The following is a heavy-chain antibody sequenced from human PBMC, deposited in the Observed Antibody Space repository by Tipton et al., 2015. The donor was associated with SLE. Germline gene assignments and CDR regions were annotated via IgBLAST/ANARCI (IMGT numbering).Heavy chain of an antibody. CDR3: ASIQLWPTIGAFDI. J-gene: IGHJ3*02. Sequence: TLSLTCAVSGYSISSGYYWGWIRQPPGKGLEWIGSIYHSGSTYYNPSLKSRVTISVDTSKNQFSLKLSSVTAADTAVYYCASIQLWPTIGAFDIWGQGTMVTVSS. CDR1: GYSISSGYY. D-gene: IGHD5-18*01. V-gene: IGHV4-38-2*01. CDR2: IYHSGST.